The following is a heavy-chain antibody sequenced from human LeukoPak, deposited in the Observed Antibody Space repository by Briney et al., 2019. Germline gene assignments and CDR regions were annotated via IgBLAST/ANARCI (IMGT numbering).Heavy chain of an antibody. CDR1: GYTFTSYY. D-gene: IGHD1-26*01. J-gene: IGHJ4*02. CDR2: INPSGGST. CDR3: ARGSGSYPPLSSLDY. V-gene: IGHV1-46*01. Sequence: ASVKVSCRASGYTFTSYYMHWVRQAPGQGLEWMGIINPSGGSTSYAQKFQGRVTMTRVTSRSTVYMELSSLRSEDTAVYYCARGSGSYPPLSSLDYWGQGTLVTVSS.